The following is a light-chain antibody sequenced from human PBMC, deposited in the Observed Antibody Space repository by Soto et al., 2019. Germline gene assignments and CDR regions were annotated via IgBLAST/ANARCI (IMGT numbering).Light chain of an antibody. CDR1: SSDVGGYNY. J-gene: IGLJ1*01. V-gene: IGLV2-14*03. CDR3: SSYTTSNTRQIV. Sequence: QSVLTQPASVSGSPGQSITISCTGTSSDVGGYNYVSWYQHHPVKAPKLIIYDVSNRPSGVSIRFSGSKSDNTASLTISGLQPEDEADYHCSSYTTSNTRQIVFGTGTKVTVL. CDR2: DVS.